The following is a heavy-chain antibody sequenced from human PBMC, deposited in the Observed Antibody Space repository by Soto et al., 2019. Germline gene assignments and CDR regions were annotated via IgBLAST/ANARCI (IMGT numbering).Heavy chain of an antibody. CDR1: GVTFSSFA. CDR2: IIPIFRTP. V-gene: IGHV1-69*01. Sequence: QVQLVQSGAEVKQPGSSVKVSCQASGVTFSSFAISWVRQAPGQGLEWMGGIIPIFRTPNYAQNFQGRATVTADESTRSVYMELSRLRSEDTAVYYCARSTGSGFRPGTHRFNWFDPWGQGTLVTVSS. J-gene: IGHJ5*02. CDR3: ARSTGSGFRPGTHRFNWFDP. D-gene: IGHD5-12*01.